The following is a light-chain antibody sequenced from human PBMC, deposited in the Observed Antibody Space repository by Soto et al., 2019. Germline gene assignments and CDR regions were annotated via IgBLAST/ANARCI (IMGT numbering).Light chain of an antibody. Sequence: ENVLTQSAATLSLYPGERATLSCRASQSVSSSSLAWYQQRPGQAPRLLISGASSRATGIPDRFSGSGSGTDFTLTISRLEPEDFAVYYCQQYAGSPPSFGQGTRLEIK. CDR1: QSVSSSS. V-gene: IGKV3-20*01. CDR3: QQYAGSPPS. CDR2: GAS. J-gene: IGKJ5*01.